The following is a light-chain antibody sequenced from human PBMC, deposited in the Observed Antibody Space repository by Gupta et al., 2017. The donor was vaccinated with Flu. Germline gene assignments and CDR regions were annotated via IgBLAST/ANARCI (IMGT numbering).Light chain of an antibody. CDR2: EGS. CDR3: CSYAGNIDVI. Sequence: SITISCTGTSSDVGDYNLVSWYQHLPGKAPKLMIYEGSKRPSGVSNRFSSSKSGNTASLTISGLQAEDEAVYYCCSYAGNIDVIFGGGTKLTVL. J-gene: IGLJ2*01. CDR1: SSDVGDYNL. V-gene: IGLV2-23*01.